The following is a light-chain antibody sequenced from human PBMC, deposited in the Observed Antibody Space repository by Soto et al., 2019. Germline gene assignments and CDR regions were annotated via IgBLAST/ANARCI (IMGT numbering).Light chain of an antibody. V-gene: IGKV1-5*03. CDR2: KAS. Sequence: DIQMTQSPSTLSASVGDRVTITCRASQSISSWLAWYQQKPGKAPKLLIYKASSLESGVPSRFSSSGSGTEFTFTISSRQPDDFATYYCQQYNSYPWTFGQGTKGETK. J-gene: IGKJ1*01. CDR3: QQYNSYPWT. CDR1: QSISSW.